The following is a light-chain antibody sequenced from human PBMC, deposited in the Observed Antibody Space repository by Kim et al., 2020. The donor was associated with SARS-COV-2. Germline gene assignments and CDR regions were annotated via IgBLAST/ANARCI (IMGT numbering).Light chain of an antibody. CDR3: NSRDSSGNHLV. CDR1: SLRSYY. J-gene: IGLJ2*01. Sequence: LGQKVRITCQGDSLRSYYASWYQQTPGQAPVLVIYGKNNRPSGIPDRFSGSSSGNTASLTITGAQAEDEADYYCNSRDSSGNHLVFGGGTQLTVL. V-gene: IGLV3-19*01. CDR2: GKN.